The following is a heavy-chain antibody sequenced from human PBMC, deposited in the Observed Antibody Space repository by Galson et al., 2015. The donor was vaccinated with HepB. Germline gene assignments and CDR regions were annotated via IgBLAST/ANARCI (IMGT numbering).Heavy chain of an antibody. V-gene: IGHV1-18*01. J-gene: IGHJ4*02. CDR2: ISISNGDT. CDR3: ARGSSGADY. D-gene: IGHD6-25*01. CDR1: GYTFTSYV. Sequence: SVKVSCKASGYTFTSYVITWVRQAPGQGLEWMGRISISNGDTKYAQKLQSRVTMTTDTSTSTAYLELRSLQSDDTAVYYCARGSSGADYWGQGSLVTVSS.